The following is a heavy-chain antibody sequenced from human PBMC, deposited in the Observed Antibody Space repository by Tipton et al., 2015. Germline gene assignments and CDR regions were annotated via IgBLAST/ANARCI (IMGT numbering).Heavy chain of an antibody. CDR1: GFTFSSYS. CDR2: ISSSKIYT. V-gene: IGHV3-21*05. CDR3: ARGRSSSGWYNSEQQTPTPLDF. Sequence: SLRLSCAASGFTFSSYSMNWVRQAPGKGLEWLSYISSSKIYTNYADSVKGRFTISRDNPKNSLFLQMNDLRAEDTAVYYCARGRSSSGWYNSEQQTPTPLDFWGQGTLVTVSS. D-gene: IGHD6-19*01. J-gene: IGHJ4*02.